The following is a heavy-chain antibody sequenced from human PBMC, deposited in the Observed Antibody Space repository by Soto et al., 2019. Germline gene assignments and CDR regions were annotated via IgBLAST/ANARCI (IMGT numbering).Heavy chain of an antibody. CDR2: ISYDGSNK. Sequence: GGSLRLSCAASGFTFSSYAMHWVRQAPGKGLEWVAVISYDGSNKYYADSVKGRFTISRDKSKNTLYLQMNSLRAEDTAVYYGARVDSSGYFSAFDIWGQGTMVTVSS. V-gene: IGHV3-30*04. CDR3: ARVDSSGYFSAFDI. D-gene: IGHD3-22*01. J-gene: IGHJ3*02. CDR1: GFTFSSYA.